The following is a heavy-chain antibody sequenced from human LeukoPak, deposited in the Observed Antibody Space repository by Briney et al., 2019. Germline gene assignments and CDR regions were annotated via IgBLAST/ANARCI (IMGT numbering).Heavy chain of an antibody. CDR2: ISYDGSNK. CDR3: ASLSVDY. V-gene: IGHV3-30-3*01. J-gene: IGHJ4*02. Sequence: PGGSLRLSCAASGFTFSSYAMHWVRQAPGKGLEWVAVISYDGSNKYYADSVKGRFTISRDNSKNTLYLQMNSLRAEDTAVYYCASLSVDYWGQGTLVTVSS. CDR1: GFTFSSYA.